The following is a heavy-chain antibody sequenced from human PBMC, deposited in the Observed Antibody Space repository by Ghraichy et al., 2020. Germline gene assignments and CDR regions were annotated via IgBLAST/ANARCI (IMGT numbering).Heavy chain of an antibody. D-gene: IGHD6-25*01. CDR3: VRVGELYTEWTRLDAFDV. Sequence: GGSLRLSCAASGFTFRSYWMSWVRQAPGKGLEWVANIKQDGGDKYYVRSVNGRFTISRDGAENSLYLQMNSLRAEDTAVYFCVRVGELYTEWTRLDAFDVWGQGTMVTVSS. J-gene: IGHJ3*01. V-gene: IGHV3-7*01. CDR1: GFTFRSYW. CDR2: IKQDGGDK.